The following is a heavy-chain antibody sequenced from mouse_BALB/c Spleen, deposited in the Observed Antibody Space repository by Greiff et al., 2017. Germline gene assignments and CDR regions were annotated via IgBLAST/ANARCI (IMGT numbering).Heavy chain of an antibody. V-gene: IGHV2-9*02. J-gene: IGHJ3*01. D-gene: IGHD2-4*01. Sequence: VQGVESGPGLVAPSQSLSITCTVSGFSLTSYGVHWVRQPPGKGLEWLGVIWAGGSTNYNSALMSRLSISKDNSKSQVFLKMNSLQTDDTAMYYCASHMITTRAWFAYWGQGTLVTVSA. CDR3: ASHMITTRAWFAY. CDR1: GFSLTSYG. CDR2: IWAGGST.